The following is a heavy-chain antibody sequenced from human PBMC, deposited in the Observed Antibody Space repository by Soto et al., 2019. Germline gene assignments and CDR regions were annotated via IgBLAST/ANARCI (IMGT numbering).Heavy chain of an antibody. D-gene: IGHD2-2*01. CDR1: GFTFSSYW. J-gene: IGHJ4*02. Sequence: EVQLVESGGGLVQPGGSLRLSCAASGFTFSSYWMTWVRQAPGKGLAWVANIKKDGSEKYYVDSVKGRFTISRDNAKNSLYLQMSSLRDEDTAVYYCAGEGRGYCSSTSCPGIWGQGTLVTVSS. CDR3: AGEGRGYCSSTSCPGI. V-gene: IGHV3-7*01. CDR2: IKKDGSEK.